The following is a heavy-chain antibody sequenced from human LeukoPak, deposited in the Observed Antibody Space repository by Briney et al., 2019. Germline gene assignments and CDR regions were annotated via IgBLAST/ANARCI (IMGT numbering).Heavy chain of an antibody. CDR3: ASRGYCSSTSCFDY. J-gene: IGHJ4*02. CDR2: INWNGGST. D-gene: IGHD2-2*01. Sequence: PGGSLRLSCAASGFTFSSYEMNWVRQAPGKGLEWVSGINWNGGSTGYADSVKGRFTISRDNAKNSLYLQMNSLRAEDTALYYCASRGYCSSTSCFDYWGQGTLVTVSS. CDR1: GFTFSSYE. V-gene: IGHV3-20*04.